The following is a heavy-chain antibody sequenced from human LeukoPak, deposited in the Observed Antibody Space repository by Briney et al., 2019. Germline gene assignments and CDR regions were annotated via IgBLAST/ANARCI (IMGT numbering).Heavy chain of an antibody. Sequence: SETLSLTCTVSGGSISSYYWSWLRQPPGKGLEWIGYIYYSGSTNYNPSLKSRVTISVDTSKNQFSLKLSSVTAADTAVYYCARGTTVTLFDYWGQGTLVTVSS. D-gene: IGHD4-11*01. J-gene: IGHJ4*02. CDR3: ARGTTVTLFDY. CDR2: IYYSGST. V-gene: IGHV4-59*01. CDR1: GGSISSYY.